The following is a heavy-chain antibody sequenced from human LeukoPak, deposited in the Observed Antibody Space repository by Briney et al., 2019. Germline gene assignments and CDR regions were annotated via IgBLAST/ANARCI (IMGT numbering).Heavy chain of an antibody. Sequence: QPGGSLRLSCAASGFTFSSYGMHWVRQAPGKGLEWVAFIRYDGSNKYYADSVKGRFTISRDNSKNTLYLQMNSLRAEDTAVYYCAKDHSSGWYYTTFDYWGQGTLVTVSS. CDR2: IRYDGSNK. CDR3: AKDHSSGWYYTTFDY. J-gene: IGHJ4*02. D-gene: IGHD6-19*01. CDR1: GFTFSSYG. V-gene: IGHV3-30*02.